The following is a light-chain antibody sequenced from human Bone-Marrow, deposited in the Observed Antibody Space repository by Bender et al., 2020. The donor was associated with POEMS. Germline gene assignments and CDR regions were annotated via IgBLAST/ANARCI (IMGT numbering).Light chain of an antibody. CDR2: DVI. CDR3: SSYTATNTAYV. CDR1: NSDVGNYNH. Sequence: QSALTQPASVSGSPGQSITISCTGTNSDVGNYNHVSWYQQPPGTAPKLMIYDVISRPSGVPDRFSGSKSGNTASLTISGLQAEDEADYFCSSYTATNTAYVFGTGTKVTVL. J-gene: IGLJ1*01. V-gene: IGLV2-18*02.